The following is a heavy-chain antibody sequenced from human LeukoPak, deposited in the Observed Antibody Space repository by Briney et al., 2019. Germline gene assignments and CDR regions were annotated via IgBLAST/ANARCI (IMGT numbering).Heavy chain of an antibody. CDR3: ARDGNEYYYDSSGYYYDY. Sequence: SVKVSCKASGGTFSSYAISWVRQAPGQGLEWMGGIIPIFGRANYAQKFQGRVTITADESTSTAYMELSSLRSEDTAVYYCARDGNEYYYDSSGYYYDYWGQGTLVTVSS. J-gene: IGHJ4*02. CDR1: GGTFSSYA. D-gene: IGHD3-22*01. CDR2: IIPIFGRA. V-gene: IGHV1-69*13.